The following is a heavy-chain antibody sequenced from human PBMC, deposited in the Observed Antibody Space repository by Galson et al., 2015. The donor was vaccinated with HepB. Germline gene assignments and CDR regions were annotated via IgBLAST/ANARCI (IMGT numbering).Heavy chain of an antibody. CDR3: ARAHNILRGAHCGLDV. D-gene: IGHD3-10*01. J-gene: IGHJ6*02. CDR2: IKQDGSEK. CDR1: GFTFSNYW. V-gene: IGHV3-7*05. Sequence: SLRLSCAASGFTFSNYWMSWVRQAPGKGLEWVAHIKQDGSEKYYLVSVRGRFTISRDNAKNSLYLQVNSLRVEDTAVYYCARAHNILRGAHCGLDVWGQGTTVPVSS.